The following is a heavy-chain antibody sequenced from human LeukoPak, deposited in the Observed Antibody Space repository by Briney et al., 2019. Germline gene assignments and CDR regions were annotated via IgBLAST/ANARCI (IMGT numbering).Heavy chain of an antibody. CDR1: GFTFSSYA. Sequence: GGSLRLSCAASGFTFSSYAMSWVRQAPGKGLEWVSAISGGGGSTYYADSVKGRFTISRDNSKNTLYLQMNSLRAEDTAVYYCAKAGDIVQVPAAIVDYWGQGTLVTVSS. CDR2: ISGGGGST. CDR3: AKAGDIVQVPAAIVDY. D-gene: IGHD2-2*02. V-gene: IGHV3-23*01. J-gene: IGHJ4*02.